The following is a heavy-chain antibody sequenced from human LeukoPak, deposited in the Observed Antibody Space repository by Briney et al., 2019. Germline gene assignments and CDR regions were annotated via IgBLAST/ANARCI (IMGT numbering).Heavy chain of an antibody. D-gene: IGHD2-15*01. J-gene: IGHJ6*02. CDR1: GFTFSSYW. CDR2: IKQDGSEK. Sequence: GGSLRLSCAASGFTFSSYWMSWVRQAPGKGLEWVANIKQDGSEKYYVDSVKGRFTISRDNAKNSLYLQMNSLRAEDTAVYYCARGQWGCSGGSCYPWLYYYYGMDVWGQGTTVTVSS. CDR3: ARGQWGCSGGSCYPWLYYYYGMDV. V-gene: IGHV3-7*01.